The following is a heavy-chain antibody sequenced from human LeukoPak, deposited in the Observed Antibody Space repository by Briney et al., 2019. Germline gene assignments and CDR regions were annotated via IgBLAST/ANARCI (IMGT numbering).Heavy chain of an antibody. V-gene: IGHV1-46*01. CDR2: INPSGGST. J-gene: IGHJ6*03. CDR3: ASGSGSAADYYYMDV. Sequence: ASVKVSYKASGYTFTSYYMHWVRQAPGQGLEWMGIINPSGGSTSYAQKFQGRVTMTRDMSTSTVYMELSSLRSEDTAVYYCASGSGSAADYYYMDVWGKGTTVTVSS. CDR1: GYTFTSYY. D-gene: IGHD3-10*01.